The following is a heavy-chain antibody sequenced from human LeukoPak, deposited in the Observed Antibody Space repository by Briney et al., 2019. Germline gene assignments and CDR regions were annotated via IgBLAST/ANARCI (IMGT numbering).Heavy chain of an antibody. V-gene: IGHV2-5*01. CDR3: AHVYSSGRYSAAKTFDY. J-gene: IGHJ4*02. CDR1: GFSLSTSGVG. D-gene: IGHD6-19*01. CDR2: IYWNDDK. Sequence: VSGPTLVNPTQTLTLTCTFSGFSLSTSGVGVGWIRQPPGKALEWLALIYWNDDKRYSPSLKSRLTITKDTSKNQVVLTMTNMDPVDTATYYCAHVYSSGRYSAAKTFDYWGQGTLVTVSS.